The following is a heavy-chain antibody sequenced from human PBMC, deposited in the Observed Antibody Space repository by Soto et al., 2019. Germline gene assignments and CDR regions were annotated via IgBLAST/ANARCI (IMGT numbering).Heavy chain of an antibody. CDR3: AGAANTLVRGVTIMKYYGAAV. J-gene: IGHJ6*02. V-gene: IGHV4-38-2*01. Sequence: SGTLSLTCAGSGYAMSSGCYWGWIRQPPRKRLEWIGNIHHSGTTYYNPSLKSRVTISIDTSKNQFSLKLISVTAADTAVYYYAGAANTLVRGVTIMKYYGAAVWCQGPTLTAS. CDR1: GYAMSSGCY. CDR2: IHHSGTT. D-gene: IGHD3-10*01.